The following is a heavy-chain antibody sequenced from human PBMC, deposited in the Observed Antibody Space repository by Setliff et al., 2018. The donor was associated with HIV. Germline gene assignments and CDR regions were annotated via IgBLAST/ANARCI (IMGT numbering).Heavy chain of an antibody. J-gene: IGHJ4*02. CDR2: VRFDGRHK. CDR1: KFTFGDYD. Sequence: GGSLRLSCAASKFTFGDYDMYWVRQAPGKGLEWVATVRFDGRHKYYGNSVKGRFSVSRDNSKNTLYLQMNRLRPEDTAVYYCTKGAERQWGEGVVPFDSWGQGTRVTVSS. CDR3: TKGAERQWGEGVVPFDS. V-gene: IGHV3-30*02. D-gene: IGHD3-10*01.